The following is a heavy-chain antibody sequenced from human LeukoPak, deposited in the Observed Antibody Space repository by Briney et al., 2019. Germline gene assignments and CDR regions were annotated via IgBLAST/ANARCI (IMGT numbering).Heavy chain of an antibody. V-gene: IGHV1-8*02. CDR3: LTTVAPSGMDV. CDR1: GYTFTGYY. CDR2: MNPNSGNT. D-gene: IGHD4-17*01. J-gene: IGHJ6*02. Sequence: ASVKVSCKASGYTFTGYYMHWVRQAPGQGLEWMGWMNPNSGNTGYAQKFQGRVTMTRNTSISTAYMELSSLRSEDTAVYYCLTTVAPSGMDVWGQGTTVTVSS.